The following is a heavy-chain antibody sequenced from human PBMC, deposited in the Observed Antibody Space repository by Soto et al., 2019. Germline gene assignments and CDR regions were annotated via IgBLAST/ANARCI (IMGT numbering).Heavy chain of an antibody. CDR3: ARTRDGNNRDGFDI. CDR1: GGSISNYY. V-gene: IGHV4-59*01. J-gene: IGHJ3*02. CDR2: IYYSGTT. Sequence: PSETLCLTCTVSGGSISNYYWSWIRQPPGKGLERIGSIYYSGTTNYNPSLKSRVTISVDTSKNQFSLKLSSVTAADTAVYYCARTRDGNNRDGFDIWGQGTTVTVSS.